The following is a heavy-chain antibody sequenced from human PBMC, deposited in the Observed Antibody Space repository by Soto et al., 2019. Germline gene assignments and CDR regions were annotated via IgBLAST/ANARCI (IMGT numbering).Heavy chain of an antibody. V-gene: IGHV4-59*01. CDR1: GDSISTSY. D-gene: IGHD6-19*01. J-gene: IGHJ4*02. CDR3: ARVGSSGWSPHY. Sequence: SETLSLTCSVSGDSISTSYWSWIRQPAEKRPEWIGYIFYSGSTNYNPSLRSRVTISVDTSKNQFSLKLNSVTTADTAMYYCARVGSSGWSPHYWGQGTLVTVSS. CDR2: IFYSGST.